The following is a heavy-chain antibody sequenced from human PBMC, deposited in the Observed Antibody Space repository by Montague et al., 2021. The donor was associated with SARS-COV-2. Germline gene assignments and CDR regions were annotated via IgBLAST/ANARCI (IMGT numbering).Heavy chain of an antibody. V-gene: IGHV4-4*07. D-gene: IGHD3-3*01. CDR3: ASGKYYDFWSGYYSHDYVYVVDV. CDR2: TSGST. J-gene: IGHJ6*02. Sequence: TSGSTDYNPSLNSRVIMSVDTSKNQFSLKLSSVTDADTAVYYCASGKYYDFWSGYYSHDYVYVVDVGGQGTTVTVSS.